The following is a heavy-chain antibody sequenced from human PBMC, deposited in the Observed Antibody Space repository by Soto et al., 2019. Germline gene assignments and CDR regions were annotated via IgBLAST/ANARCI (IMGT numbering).Heavy chain of an antibody. J-gene: IGHJ3*02. D-gene: IGHD3-10*01. V-gene: IGHV3-23*01. Sequence: GGSLRLSCAASGFTFSSYAMSWVRQAPGKGLEWVSAISGSGGSTYYADSVKGRFTISRDNSKNTLYLQMNSLRAEDTAVYYCAKDFQRMVRGVPPDAFDIWGQGTMVTVSS. CDR3: AKDFQRMVRGVPPDAFDI. CDR1: GFTFSSYA. CDR2: ISGSGGST.